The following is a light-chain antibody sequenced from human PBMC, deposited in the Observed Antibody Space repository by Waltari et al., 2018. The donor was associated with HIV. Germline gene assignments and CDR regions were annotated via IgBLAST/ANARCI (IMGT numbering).Light chain of an antibody. CDR1: SPHIGTQY. CDR2: DNK. V-gene: IGLV1-51*01. CDR3: GRWDSSLSGHWV. Sequence: QSVLTQLPSLSAAPGQKVTLPCSETSPHIGTQYISWYQQPPGTAPNPRIYDNKKRPSGIPDRFSGSKSGTTATLGITGLQTGDEADYYCGRWDSSLSGHWVFGGGTKLTVL. J-gene: IGLJ3*02.